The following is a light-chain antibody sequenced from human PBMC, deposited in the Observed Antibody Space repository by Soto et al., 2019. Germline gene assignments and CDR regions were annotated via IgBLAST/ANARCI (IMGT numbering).Light chain of an antibody. J-gene: IGKJ3*01. CDR2: EAS. Sequence: DIQMTQSPSSLSASVGDRVTITCRASQTIDNYLNWYQAKPGKAPKLLIYEASNLGNGVPSRFSGSGSGTDFTLTISSLQPEDSATYYCQQSYRTPPFNFGPGTRVDI. V-gene: IGKV1-39*01. CDR3: QQSYRTPPFN. CDR1: QTIDNY.